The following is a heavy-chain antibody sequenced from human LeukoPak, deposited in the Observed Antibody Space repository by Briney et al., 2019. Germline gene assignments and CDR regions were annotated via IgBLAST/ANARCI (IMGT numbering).Heavy chain of an antibody. CDR2: INPNSGGT. D-gene: IGHD3-10*01. J-gene: IGHJ4*02. CDR1: GYTFTGYY. Sequence: ASVKVSCTASGYTFTGYYMHWVRQAPGQGLEWMGWINPNSGGTNYAQKFQGRVTMTRDTSISTAYMELSRLRSDDTAVYYCARTLARRGSPFDYWGQGTLVTVSS. V-gene: IGHV1-2*02. CDR3: ARTLARRGSPFDY.